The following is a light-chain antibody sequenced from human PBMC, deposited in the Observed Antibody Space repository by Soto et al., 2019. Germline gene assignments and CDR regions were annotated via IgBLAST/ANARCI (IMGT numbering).Light chain of an antibody. CDR3: QQYGSSPYT. CDR1: QSVSSSY. J-gene: IGKJ2*01. Sequence: EIVLTQSPGTLSLSPGERVTLSCRASQSVSSSYLAWYQQKPGQAPRLLIYGASSRATGIPDRFSGSGSGTDLTLTISRQEPEDFAVYYCQQYGSSPYTFGQGTKLEIK. V-gene: IGKV3-20*01. CDR2: GAS.